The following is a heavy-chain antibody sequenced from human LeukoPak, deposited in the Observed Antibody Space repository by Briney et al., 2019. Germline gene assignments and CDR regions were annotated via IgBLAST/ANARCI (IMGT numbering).Heavy chain of an antibody. V-gene: IGHV4-39*07. CDR1: GGSISSSSYY. CDR3: ARGSYYYDSSGSLRRPAGWFDP. D-gene: IGHD3-22*01. Sequence: SETLSLTCTVSGGSISSSSYYWGWIRQPPGKGLEWIGSIYYSGSTYYNPSLKSRVTISVDTSKNQFSLKLSSVTAADTAVYYCARGSYYYDSSGSLRRPAGWFDPWGQGTLVTVSS. J-gene: IGHJ5*02. CDR2: IYYSGST.